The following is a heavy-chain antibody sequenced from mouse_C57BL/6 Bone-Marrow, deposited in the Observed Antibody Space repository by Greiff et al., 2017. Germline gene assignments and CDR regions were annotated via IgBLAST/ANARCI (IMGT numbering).Heavy chain of an antibody. Sequence: EVKLVESGAELVRPGASVKLSCTASGFNIKDDYMHWVKQRPEQGLEWIGWIDPENGDTEYASKFQGKAPITADTSSNTTYLQLRSLTSEDTAVYYCTIITTGITNFDYWGQGTTLTVSS. V-gene: IGHV14-4*01. D-gene: IGHD1-1*01. CDR3: TIITTGITNFDY. CDR1: GFNIKDDY. J-gene: IGHJ2*01. CDR2: IDPENGDT.